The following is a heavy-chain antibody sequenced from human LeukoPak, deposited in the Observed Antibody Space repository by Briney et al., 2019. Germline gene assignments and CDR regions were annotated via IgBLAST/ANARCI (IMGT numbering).Heavy chain of an antibody. Sequence: GGSLRLSCAASGFTFSSYGMHWVRQAPGKGLEWVAVISYDGSNKYYADSMKGRFTISRDNSKNTLYLQMNSLRAEDTAVYYCAKDPLYGSGSYFKYWGQGTLVTVSS. V-gene: IGHV3-30*18. CDR2: ISYDGSNK. D-gene: IGHD3-10*01. CDR1: GFTFSSYG. J-gene: IGHJ4*02. CDR3: AKDPLYGSGSYFKY.